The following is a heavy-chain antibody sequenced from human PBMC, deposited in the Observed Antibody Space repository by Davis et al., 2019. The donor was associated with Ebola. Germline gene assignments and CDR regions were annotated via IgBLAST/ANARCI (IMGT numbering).Heavy chain of an antibody. CDR3: ARFPVLWFRNYGMDV. CDR1: GGSFSGYY. D-gene: IGHD3-10*01. V-gene: IGHV4-34*01. Sequence: SETLSLTCAVYGGSFSGYYWSWIRQPPGKGLEWIGEINHSGSTNYNPSLKSRVTISVDTSKNQFSLKLSSVTAADTAVYYCARFPVLWFRNYGMDVWGQGTLVTVSS. CDR2: INHSGST. J-gene: IGHJ6*02.